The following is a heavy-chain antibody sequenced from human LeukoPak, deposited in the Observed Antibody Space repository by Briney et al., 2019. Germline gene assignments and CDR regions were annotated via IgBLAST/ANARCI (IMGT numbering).Heavy chain of an antibody. CDR2: IYYSGST. CDR1: GGSISSYY. V-gene: IGHV4-59*12. D-gene: IGHD6-13*01. Sequence: SETLSLTCTVSGGSISSYYWSWIRQPPGKGLEWIGYIYYSGSTNYNPSLKSRVTMSVDTSKNQFSLKLSSVTAADTAVYYCARDRIAAAGHAYYYYYYMDVWGKGTTVTISS. CDR3: ARDRIAAAGHAYYYYYYMDV. J-gene: IGHJ6*03.